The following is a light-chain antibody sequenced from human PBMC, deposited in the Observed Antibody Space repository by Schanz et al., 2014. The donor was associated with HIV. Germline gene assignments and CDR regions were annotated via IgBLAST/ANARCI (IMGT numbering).Light chain of an antibody. J-gene: IGKJ2*01. CDR3: QQSYTTPNT. Sequence: DIQMTQSPSSLSASVGDRVILTCRASQSISSYLNWYQQKPGKAPKLLIYAASSLHSGVPSRFSGSGSGTDFTLTISSLQPEDFATYYCQQSYTTPNTFGQGTKLEIK. CDR1: QSISSY. V-gene: IGKV1-39*01. CDR2: AAS.